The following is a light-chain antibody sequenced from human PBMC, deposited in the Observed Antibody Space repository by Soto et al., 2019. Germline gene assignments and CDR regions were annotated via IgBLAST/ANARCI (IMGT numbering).Light chain of an antibody. J-gene: IGKJ2*01. CDR2: GTS. CDR1: QSVSSSY. CDR3: QQYGRSPYT. V-gene: IGKV3-20*01. Sequence: EIVLTQSPGTLSLSPGERATLSCRASQSVSSSYLAGYQQKPGQAPRLLISGTSSRATDVPDRFSGSGSGTDFTLTISRLEPEDFAVYYCQQYGRSPYTFGQGTNLEIK.